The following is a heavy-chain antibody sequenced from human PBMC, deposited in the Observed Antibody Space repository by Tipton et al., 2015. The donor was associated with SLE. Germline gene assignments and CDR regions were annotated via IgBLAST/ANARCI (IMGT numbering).Heavy chain of an antibody. V-gene: IGHV3-30*04. CDR3: ARAMGYSSGWYGY. Sequence: RSLRLSCAASGFTFSSYEMNWVRQAPGKGLEWVAVISYDGSNKYYADSVKGRFTISRDNSKNTLYLQMNSLRAEDTAVYYCARAMGYSSGWYGYWGQGTLVTVSS. CDR2: ISYDGSNK. D-gene: IGHD6-19*01. CDR1: GFTFSSYE. J-gene: IGHJ4*02.